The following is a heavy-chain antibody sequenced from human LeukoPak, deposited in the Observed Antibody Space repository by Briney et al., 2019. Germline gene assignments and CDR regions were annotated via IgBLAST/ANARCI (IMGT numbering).Heavy chain of an antibody. CDR2: IYCSGST. J-gene: IGHJ4*02. D-gene: IGHD1-26*01. CDR3: ARGRSQQIVGATHTLDY. Sequence: SETLSLTCTVSGGSISSSSYYWGWIRQPPGKGLEWIGSIYCSGSTYYNPSLKSRVTISVDTSKNQFSLKLSSVTAADTAVYYCARGRSQQIVGATHTLDYWGQGTLVTVSS. CDR1: GGSISSSSYY. V-gene: IGHV4-39*02.